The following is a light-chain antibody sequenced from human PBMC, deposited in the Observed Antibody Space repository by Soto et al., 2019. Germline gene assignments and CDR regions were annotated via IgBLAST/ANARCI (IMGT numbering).Light chain of an antibody. CDR3: QAWDSSLGV. Sequence: SYELTQPPSVSVSAGQTASITCSGDKLGDKYACWYQQKPGQSPVLVIYQDSKRPSGIPERFSGSNSGNTATLTISGTQAMDEADYYCQAWDSSLGVFGGGTKLTVL. V-gene: IGLV3-1*01. J-gene: IGLJ2*01. CDR2: QDS. CDR1: KLGDKY.